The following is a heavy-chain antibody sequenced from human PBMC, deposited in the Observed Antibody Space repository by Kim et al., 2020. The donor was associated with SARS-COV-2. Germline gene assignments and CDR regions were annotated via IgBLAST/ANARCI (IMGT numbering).Heavy chain of an antibody. J-gene: IGHJ4*02. Sequence: TYYNPSLKSRVTISVDTSKNQFSLKLSSVTAADTAVYYCAITPRRSYYGYWGQGTLVTVSS. V-gene: IGHV4-39*01. CDR3: AITPRRSYYGY. CDR2: T. D-gene: IGHD2-15*01.